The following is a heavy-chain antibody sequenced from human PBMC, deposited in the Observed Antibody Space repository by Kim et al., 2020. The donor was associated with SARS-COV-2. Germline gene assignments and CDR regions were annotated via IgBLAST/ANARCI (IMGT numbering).Heavy chain of an antibody. J-gene: IGHJ3*02. Sequence: SYADSVKGRFTISRDNAKNTLYLQMNSLRAEDTAVYYCARDGWESDAFDIWGQGTMVTVSS. CDR3: ARDGWESDAFDI. D-gene: IGHD1-26*01. V-gene: IGHV3-74*01.